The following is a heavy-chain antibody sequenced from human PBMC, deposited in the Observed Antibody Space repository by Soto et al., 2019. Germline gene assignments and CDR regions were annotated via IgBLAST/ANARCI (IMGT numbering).Heavy chain of an antibody. V-gene: IGHV4-61*01. CDR2: IYYSGST. D-gene: IGHD1-26*01. CDR1: GGSVSSGSYY. J-gene: IGHJ4*02. CDR3: ARLRSGSYAPFDY. Sequence: PSETLSLTCTVSGGSVSSGSYYWSWIRQPPGKGLEWIGYIYYSGSTNYSPSLKSRVTISVDTSKNQFSLKLSSVTAADTAVYYCARLRSGSYAPFDYWGQGTLVTVSS.